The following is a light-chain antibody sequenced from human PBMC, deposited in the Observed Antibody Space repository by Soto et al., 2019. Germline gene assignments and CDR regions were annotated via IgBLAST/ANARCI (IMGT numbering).Light chain of an antibody. CDR2: KAS. CDR1: QTISSW. CDR3: QHYNSYSEA. J-gene: IGKJ1*01. Sequence: DIPLTQSPSTLSGSLGGRVSSXCRASQTISSWLAWYQQKPGKAPKLLIYKASTLKSGVPSRFSGSGSGTEFTLTISSLQPDDFATYYCQHYNSYSEAFGQGTKVDIK. V-gene: IGKV1-5*03.